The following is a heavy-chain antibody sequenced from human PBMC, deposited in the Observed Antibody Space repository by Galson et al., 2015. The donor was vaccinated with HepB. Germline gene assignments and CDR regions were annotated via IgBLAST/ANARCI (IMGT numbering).Heavy chain of an antibody. V-gene: IGHV1-8*01. J-gene: IGHJ3*02. Sequence: SVKVSCKASGYTFTNYDINWVRQATGQGLEWMGWMNPNSGTTGYAQKFQGRLTMTRSTSISTAYMELSSLRSEDTAVYYCARGRPCSSTSCFPLDAFHIWGQGTVVTVSS. CDR2: MNPNSGTT. CDR1: GYTFTNYD. CDR3: ARGRPCSSTSCFPLDAFHI. D-gene: IGHD2-2*01.